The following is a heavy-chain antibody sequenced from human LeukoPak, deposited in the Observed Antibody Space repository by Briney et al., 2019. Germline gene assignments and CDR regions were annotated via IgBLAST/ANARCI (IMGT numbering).Heavy chain of an antibody. CDR2: IYYSGST. D-gene: IGHD3-3*01. CDR1: GGSISSGDYY. CDR3: ARPTYYDFWSGYPIDLNAFDI. V-gene: IGHV4-30-4*08. Sequence: SQTLSLTCTVSGGSISSGDYYWGWIRQPPGKGLEWIGYIYYSGSTYYNPSLKSRVTISVDTSKNQFSLKLSSVTAADTAVYYCARPTYYDFWSGYPIDLNAFDIWGQGTMVTVSS. J-gene: IGHJ3*02.